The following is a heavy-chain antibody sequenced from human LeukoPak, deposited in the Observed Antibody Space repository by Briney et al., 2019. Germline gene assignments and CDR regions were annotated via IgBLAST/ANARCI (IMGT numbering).Heavy chain of an antibody. J-gene: IGHJ3*02. CDR3: ARASGLHSSGYFSDAFDI. Sequence: GGSLRLSCAASGFTFSSYDMHWVRQATGKGLEWVSAIGTAGDTCYPGSVKGRFTISRENAKNSLYLQMNSLRAGDTAVYYCARASGLHSSGYFSDAFDIWGQGTMVTVSS. CDR1: GFTFSSYD. V-gene: IGHV3-13*01. D-gene: IGHD3-22*01. CDR2: IGTAGDT.